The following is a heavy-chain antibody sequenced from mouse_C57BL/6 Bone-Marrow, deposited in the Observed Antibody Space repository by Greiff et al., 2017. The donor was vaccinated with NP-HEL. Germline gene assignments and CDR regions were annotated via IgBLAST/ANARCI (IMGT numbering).Heavy chain of an antibody. J-gene: IGHJ4*01. Sequence: EVKLEESGAELVRPGASVKLSCTASGFNIKDDYMHWVKQRPEQGLEWIGWIDPENGDTEYASKFQGKATITADTSSNTAYLQLSSLTSEDTAVYYCTTKGYDYDAGSYYYAMDYWGQGTSVTVSS. CDR1: GFNIKDDY. CDR3: TTKGYDYDAGSYYYAMDY. V-gene: IGHV14-4*01. D-gene: IGHD2-4*01. CDR2: IDPENGDT.